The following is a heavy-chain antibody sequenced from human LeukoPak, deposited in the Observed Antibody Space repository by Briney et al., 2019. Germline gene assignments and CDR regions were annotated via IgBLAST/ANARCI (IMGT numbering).Heavy chain of an antibody. V-gene: IGHV1-8*03. D-gene: IGHD2-2*01. CDR1: GYTFTSYD. CDR3: ARGPPDVVVPAAMVSYYYYMDV. CDR2: MNPNSGNT. J-gene: IGHJ6*03. Sequence: ASVKVSCKASGYTFTSYDINWVRQATGQGLEWMGWMNPNSGNTGYAQKFQGRVTITRNTSISTAYMELSSLRSEDTAVYYCARGPPDVVVPAAMVSYYYYMDVWGKETTVTVSS.